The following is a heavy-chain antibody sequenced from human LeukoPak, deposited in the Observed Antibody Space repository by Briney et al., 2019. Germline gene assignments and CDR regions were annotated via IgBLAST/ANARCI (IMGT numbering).Heavy chain of an antibody. D-gene: IGHD1-26*01. CDR1: GFTFSSSW. CDR2: IKEDGTEK. J-gene: IGHJ4*02. Sequence: GGSLRLSCAASGFTFSSSWMNWVRQSPGKGLEWVANIKEDGTEKYYVDSVKGRFTISRDNAKNSLYLQMNSLRAEDTAVYYCARDHRWELTYDYWGQGTLVTVSS. CDR3: ARDHRWELTYDY. V-gene: IGHV3-7*01.